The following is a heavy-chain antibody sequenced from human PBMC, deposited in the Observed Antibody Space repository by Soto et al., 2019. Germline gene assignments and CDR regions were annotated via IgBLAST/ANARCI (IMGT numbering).Heavy chain of an antibody. V-gene: IGHV3-33*08. CDR3: ATTGPY. CDR1: GFTFSDYY. Sequence: GGSLRLSCAASGFTFSDYYMNWVRQAPGKGLEWVAVIWFDGSNKFYADSVKGRFTISRDNSKNTVSLQMNSLRDEDSAAYYCATTGPYWGQGTLVTVSS. CDR2: IWFDGSNK. J-gene: IGHJ4*02.